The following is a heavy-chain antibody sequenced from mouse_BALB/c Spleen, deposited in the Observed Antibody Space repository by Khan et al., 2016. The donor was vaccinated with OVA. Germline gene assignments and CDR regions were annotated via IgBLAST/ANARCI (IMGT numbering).Heavy chain of an antibody. CDR3: ARGNYYGSNSWFAY. V-gene: IGHV1-18*01. CDR1: GYSFTDYT. D-gene: IGHD1-1*01. CDR2: INPYNGGT. Sequence: EVKLQESGPELVKPGASMKISCKTSGYSFTDYTLNWVRQSHGKNLEWIGLINPYNGGTTYNQKFKGKATLTVDKSSSTAYMELLSLTSEDSAVYYCARGNYYGSNSWFAYWGQGTRVTVSA. J-gene: IGHJ3*01.